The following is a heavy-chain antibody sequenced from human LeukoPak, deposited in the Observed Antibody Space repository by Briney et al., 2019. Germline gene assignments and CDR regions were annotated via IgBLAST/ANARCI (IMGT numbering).Heavy chain of an antibody. Sequence: PSETLSLTCAVYGGSFSGYYWSWIRQPPGKGLEWIGEISHSGSTNYNPSLKSRVTISVDTSKNQFSLKLTSVTAADTAVYYCAREAQRGWFDPWGQGTLVTVSS. D-gene: IGHD6-25*01. CDR1: GGSFSGYY. CDR3: AREAQRGWFDP. J-gene: IGHJ5*02. V-gene: IGHV4-34*01. CDR2: ISHSGST.